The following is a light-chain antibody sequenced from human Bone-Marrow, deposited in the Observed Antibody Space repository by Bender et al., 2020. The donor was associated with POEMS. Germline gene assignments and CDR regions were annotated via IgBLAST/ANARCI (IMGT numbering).Light chain of an antibody. V-gene: IGLV1-40*01. CDR3: QSYDTSLSGPV. Sequence: QSVLTQPPSVSGAPGQRVTISCTGSSSNIGAGSDVHWYQQLPGTAPKLLIYGNINRPSGVPDRFSGSKSGTSASLAITGLQAEDEADYYCQSYDTSLSGPVFGGGTTLTVL. CDR1: SSNIGAGSD. CDR2: GNI. J-gene: IGLJ3*02.